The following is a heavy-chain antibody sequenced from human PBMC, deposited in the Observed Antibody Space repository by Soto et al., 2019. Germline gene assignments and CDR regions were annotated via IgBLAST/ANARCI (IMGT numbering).Heavy chain of an antibody. J-gene: IGHJ4*02. Sequence: TSETLSLTCTVSGGSISSYYWSWIRQPPGKGLEWIGYIYYSGSTNYNPSLKSRVTISVDTSKNQFSLKLSSVTAADTAVYYCASHRGSMIVVDYWGQGTLVTVSS. CDR3: ASHRGSMIVVDY. V-gene: IGHV4-59*08. CDR1: GGSISSYY. D-gene: IGHD3-22*01. CDR2: IYYSGST.